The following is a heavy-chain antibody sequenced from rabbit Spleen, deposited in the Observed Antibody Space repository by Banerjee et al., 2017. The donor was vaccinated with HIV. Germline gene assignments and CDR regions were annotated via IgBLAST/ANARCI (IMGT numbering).Heavy chain of an antibody. CDR1: GFSFSSSDY. J-gene: IGHJ6*01. CDR3: ARDTGSSFSSYGMDL. V-gene: IGHV1S40*01. D-gene: IGHD8-1*01. CDR2: IASSSSGFT. Sequence: QSLEESGGDLVKPGASLTLTCTASGFSFSSSDYMCWVRQAPGKGLEWISCIASSSSGFTYSATWAKGRFTISRTSSTTVTLQVTSLTVADTATYFCARDTGSSFSSYGMDLWGPGTLVTVS.